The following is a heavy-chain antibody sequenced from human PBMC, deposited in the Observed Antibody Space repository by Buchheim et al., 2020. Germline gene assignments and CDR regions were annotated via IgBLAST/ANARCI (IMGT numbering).Heavy chain of an antibody. Sequence: QVQLQQWGAGLLKPSETLSLTCAVYGGSFSGYYWSWIRQPPGKGLEWIGEINHSGSTNYNPSLTSRATIPVHTSKNQFSLKLSSVTAADTAVYYCARGPFDYGSGSYYLRYYYYYGMDVWGQGTT. D-gene: IGHD3-10*01. CDR2: INHSGST. CDR3: ARGPFDYGSGSYYLRYYYYYGMDV. V-gene: IGHV4-34*01. J-gene: IGHJ6*02. CDR1: GGSFSGYY.